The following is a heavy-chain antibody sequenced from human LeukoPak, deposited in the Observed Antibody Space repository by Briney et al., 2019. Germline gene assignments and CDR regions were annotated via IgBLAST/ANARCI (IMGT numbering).Heavy chain of an antibody. CDR2: FDPEDGET. J-gene: IGHJ3*02. V-gene: IGHV1-24*01. D-gene: IGHD3-22*01. Sequence: ASVKVSCKVSGYTLTELSMHWVRQAPGKGLEWMGGFDPEDGETIYAQKFQGRVTMTEDTSTDTAYMELSSLRSEDTAVYYCATSKVSDKITMIVVVDQNAFDIWGQGTMVTVSS. CDR3: ATSKVSDKITMIVVVDQNAFDI. CDR1: GYTLTELS.